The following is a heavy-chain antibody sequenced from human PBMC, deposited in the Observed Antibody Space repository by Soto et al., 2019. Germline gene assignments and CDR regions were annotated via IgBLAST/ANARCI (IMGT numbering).Heavy chain of an antibody. J-gene: IGHJ6*02. CDR1: GYTFTGYY. Sequence: ASVKVSCKASGYTFTGYYMHWGRQAPGQGLEWMGWINPNSGGTNYAQKFQGRVTMTRDTSISTAYMELSRLRSDDTAVYYCARDGPLYYDILTGYYYGMDVWGQGTTVTVSS. CDR3: ARDGPLYYDILTGYYYGMDV. V-gene: IGHV1-2*02. D-gene: IGHD3-9*01. CDR2: INPNSGGT.